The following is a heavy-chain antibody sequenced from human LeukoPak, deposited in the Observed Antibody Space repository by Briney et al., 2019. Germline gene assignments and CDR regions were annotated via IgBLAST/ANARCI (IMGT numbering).Heavy chain of an antibody. CDR1: GFTFSSYA. J-gene: IGHJ4*02. CDR2: VRPGDGPT. Sequence: QAGGSLRLSCAASGFTFSSYAMAWVRQAPGKGLEWVSHVRPGDGPTTYAESVKGRFTISRDNSKNTVSLQMNSLRVEDTAVYYCTRDHITSWQIDFWGQGTMVTVSS. D-gene: IGHD2-2*01. V-gene: IGHV3-23*01. CDR3: TRDHITSWQIDF.